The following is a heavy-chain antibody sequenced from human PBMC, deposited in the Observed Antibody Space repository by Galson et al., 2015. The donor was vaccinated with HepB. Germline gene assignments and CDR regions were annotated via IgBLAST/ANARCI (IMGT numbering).Heavy chain of an antibody. V-gene: IGHV5-51*01. D-gene: IGHD3-3*01. CDR1: GYRFTSYW. J-gene: IGHJ6*02. Sequence: QSGAEVKKPGESLKISCKGSGYRFTSYWISWVRQVPGKGLQWMGIIYPGDSDIRYSPSFQGQVTISADNSISTAYLEWRSLEASDTARYYCARQSTIFDYGMDVWGQGTTVIVSS. CDR2: IYPGDSDI. CDR3: ARQSTIFDYGMDV.